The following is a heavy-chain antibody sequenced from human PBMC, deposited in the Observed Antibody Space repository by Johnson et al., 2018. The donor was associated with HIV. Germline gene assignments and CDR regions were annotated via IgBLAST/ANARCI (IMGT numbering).Heavy chain of an antibody. CDR3: AKGEAATTVTLDI. V-gene: IGHV3-23*04. CDR2: ISWNSGSI. CDR1: GFTFSSYA. D-gene: IGHD4-11*01. J-gene: IGHJ3*02. Sequence: VQLVESGGGVVRPGGSLRLSCAASGFTFSSYAMHWVRQAPGKGLEWVSGISWNSGSIGYADSVKDIFIISRDNSKNTLYLQMNSLRAEDTAVYYCAKGEAATTVTLDIWGQGTMVTVSS.